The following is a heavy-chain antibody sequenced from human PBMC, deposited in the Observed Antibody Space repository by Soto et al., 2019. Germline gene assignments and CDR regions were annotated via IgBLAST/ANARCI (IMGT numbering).Heavy chain of an antibody. Sequence: GGSLRLSCAASVLTFSSYGMHWVRQAPGKGLVWVSRINTDGSVAMYVDSVKGRFTISRDNAKNTLYLHMNSLRAEDTAVYYGVRDIQLGRLDSWGQGTLVTVSS. V-gene: IGHV3-74*03. CDR2: INTDGSVA. CDR3: VRDIQLGRLDS. J-gene: IGHJ4*02. D-gene: IGHD3-16*01. CDR1: VLTFSSYG.